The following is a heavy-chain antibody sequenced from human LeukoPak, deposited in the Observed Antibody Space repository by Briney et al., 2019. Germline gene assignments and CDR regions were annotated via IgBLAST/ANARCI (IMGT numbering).Heavy chain of an antibody. CDR2: ISHVGDT. Sequence: GGSLRLSCAASGFTFSSYDMHWVRQATGKGLEWVSGISHVGDTYYADSVKGRFTISRDNSKNTLYLQMGSLRVEDMAVYYCARWGSTSCYDYWGQGALVTVSS. CDR3: ARWGSTSCYDY. V-gene: IGHV3-13*01. D-gene: IGHD2-2*01. J-gene: IGHJ4*02. CDR1: GFTFSSYD.